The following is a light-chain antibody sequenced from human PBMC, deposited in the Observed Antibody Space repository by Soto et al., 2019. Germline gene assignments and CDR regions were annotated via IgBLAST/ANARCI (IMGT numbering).Light chain of an antibody. J-gene: IGKJ1*01. CDR1: QGIRNY. CDR3: QKYNSAPWT. CDR2: AAS. V-gene: IGKV1-27*01. Sequence: DIPMTQSPSSLSASVGDRVTITCRASQGIRNYLAWYQQKQGKVPKLLLYAASTLQSGVPSRCSGSGSGTDFTLTISSLQSEDVANYYCQKYNSAPWTFGQGTKVEIK.